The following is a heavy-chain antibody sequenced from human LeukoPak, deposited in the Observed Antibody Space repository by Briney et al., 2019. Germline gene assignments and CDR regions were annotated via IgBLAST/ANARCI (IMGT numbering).Heavy chain of an antibody. V-gene: IGHV1-69*13. CDR3: AREAEGATTGTEYYFDY. D-gene: IGHD1-1*01. CDR2: IIPIFGTA. J-gene: IGHJ4*02. Sequence: GASVKVSCKASGGTFSSYAISWVRQAPGQGLEWTGGIIPIFGTANYAQKFQGRVTITADESTSTAYMELSSLRSEDTAVYYCAREAEGATTGTEYYFDYWGQGTLVTVSS. CDR1: GGTFSSYA.